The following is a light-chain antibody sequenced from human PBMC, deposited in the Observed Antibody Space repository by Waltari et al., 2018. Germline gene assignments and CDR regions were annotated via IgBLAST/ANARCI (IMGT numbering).Light chain of an antibody. Sequence: QSVLTPPPSASGTPGQRVTIPCSGSRSNLGSNYVYWYQQLQGTTPKLLIYRNNQRPSGVPDRFSGSKSGTSASLAISGLRSEDEADYYCAAWDDSLSGPVFGGGTKLTVL. CDR3: AAWDDSLSGPV. CDR1: RSNLGSNY. V-gene: IGLV1-47*01. J-gene: IGLJ2*01. CDR2: RNN.